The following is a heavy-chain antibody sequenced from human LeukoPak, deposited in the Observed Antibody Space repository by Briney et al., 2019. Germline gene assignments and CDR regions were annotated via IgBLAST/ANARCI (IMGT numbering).Heavy chain of an antibody. Sequence: GGSLRLSCAASGFTVSSNYMSWVRQAPGKGLEWVSVIYSGGSTYYADSVKGRFTISRDNSKNTLYLQMNSLRVEDTAVYYCARDLSAWDDSSAYFDYWGQGTLVTVSS. CDR1: GFTVSSNY. CDR3: ARDLSAWDDSSAYFDY. CDR2: IYSGGST. V-gene: IGHV3-66*01. J-gene: IGHJ4*02. D-gene: IGHD3-22*01.